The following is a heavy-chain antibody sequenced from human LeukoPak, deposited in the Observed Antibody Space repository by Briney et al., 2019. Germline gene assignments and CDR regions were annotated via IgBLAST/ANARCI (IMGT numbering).Heavy chain of an antibody. CDR3: AKDRNSIAVAGHYYYYYMDV. CDR2: IRYDGSNK. Sequence: PGGSLRLSCAASGFAFSSYGMHWVRQAPGKGLEWVAFIRYDGSNKYYADSVKGRFTISRDNSKNTLYLQMNSLRAEDTAVYYCAKDRNSIAVAGHYYYYYMDVWGKGTTVTVSS. V-gene: IGHV3-30*02. D-gene: IGHD6-19*01. CDR1: GFAFSSYG. J-gene: IGHJ6*03.